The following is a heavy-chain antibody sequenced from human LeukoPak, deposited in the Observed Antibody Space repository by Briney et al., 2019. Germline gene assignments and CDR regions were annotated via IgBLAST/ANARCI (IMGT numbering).Heavy chain of an antibody. CDR1: GYTFTNYY. D-gene: IGHD2-15*01. CDR2: INPSGHWT. CDR3: AKNGDRGAYCTGGTCYPYFYYYMDV. V-gene: IGHV1-46*01. Sequence: ASVKVSCKAFGYTFTNYYMHWVRQAPGQGLEWMGLINPSGHWTSYAQKFQGRVTLTRDVSTSTDYLELSSLRSEDTAIYYCAKNGDRGAYCTGGTCYPYFYYYMDVWGKGTTVTI. J-gene: IGHJ6*03.